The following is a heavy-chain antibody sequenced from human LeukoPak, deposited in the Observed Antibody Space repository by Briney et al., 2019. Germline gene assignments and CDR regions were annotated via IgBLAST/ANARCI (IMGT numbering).Heavy chain of an antibody. J-gene: IGHJ4*02. V-gene: IGHV3-30*01. CDR3: ARDPSYCGGDCSFADY. CDR1: GFTFSSYA. Sequence: GGSLRLSCAASGFTFSSYAMHWVCQAPGKGLEWVAVISYDGSNKYYADSVKGRFTISRDNSKNTLYLQMNSLRAEDTAVYYCARDPSYCGGDCSFADYWGQGTLVTVSS. D-gene: IGHD2-21*02. CDR2: ISYDGSNK.